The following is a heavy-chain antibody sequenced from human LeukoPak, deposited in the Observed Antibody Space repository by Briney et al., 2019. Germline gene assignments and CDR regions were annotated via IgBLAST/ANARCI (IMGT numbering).Heavy chain of an antibody. CDR2: INHSGST. J-gene: IGHJ6*02. D-gene: IGHD2-15*01. Sequence: SETLSLTCAVYGGSFSGYYWSWIRQPPGKGLEWIGEINHSGSTNYNPSLKSRVTISVDTSKNHFSLKLSSVTAADTAVYYCARGPYIVVVVAPYYYYYGMDVWGQGTTVTVSS. CDR1: GGSFSGYY. V-gene: IGHV4-34*01. CDR3: ARGPYIVVVVAPYYYYYGMDV.